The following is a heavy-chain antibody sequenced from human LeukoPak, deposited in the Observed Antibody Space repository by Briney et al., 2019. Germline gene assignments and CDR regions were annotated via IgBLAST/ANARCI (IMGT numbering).Heavy chain of an antibody. Sequence: SETLSHTCTVSHGSISSSSYYWGWIRQPPGKGLEWIGSIYYSGSTYYNPSLKSRVTISVDTPKNQFSLKLSSVTAADTAVYYCARPLHYCYYMAVWGKDPTPTLSS. CDR2: IYYSGST. CDR3: ARPLHYCYYMAV. J-gene: IGHJ6*03. CDR1: HGSISSSSYY. V-gene: IGHV4-39*01.